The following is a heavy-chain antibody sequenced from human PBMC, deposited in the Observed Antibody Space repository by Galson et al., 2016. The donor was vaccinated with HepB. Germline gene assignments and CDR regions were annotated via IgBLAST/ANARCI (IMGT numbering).Heavy chain of an antibody. CDR2: INHSGST. J-gene: IGHJ6*02. D-gene: IGHD4-11*01. Sequence: ETLSLTCAVYGGSFSGYYWSWIRQSPGKGLEWIGEINHSGSTNYNPSLNNQVTISVVASKNQFSLKMNALTAADTAVYYCARVMTTVRRRFGRTLTSYAMDVWGQGTTVTVSS. V-gene: IGHV4-34*01. CDR3: ARVMTTVRRRFGRTLTSYAMDV. CDR1: GGSFSGYY.